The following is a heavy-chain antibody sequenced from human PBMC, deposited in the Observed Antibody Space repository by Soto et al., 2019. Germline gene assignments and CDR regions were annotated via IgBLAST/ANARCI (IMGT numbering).Heavy chain of an antibody. CDR1: GFSVSATS. V-gene: IGHV3-53*01. CDR3: AKDFSVTTAYFDY. CDR2: MHRGGTT. Sequence: GGSLRLSCVVSGFSVSATSIFWVRQATGKGLEWVSLMHRGGTTDNADSVKGRFTISRDNSKNTLYLQMNSLRAEDTAVYYCAKDFSVTTAYFDYWGQGTLVTVSS. D-gene: IGHD4-17*01. J-gene: IGHJ4*02.